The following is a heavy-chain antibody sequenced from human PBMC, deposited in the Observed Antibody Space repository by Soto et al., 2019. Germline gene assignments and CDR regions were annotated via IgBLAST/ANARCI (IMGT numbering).Heavy chain of an antibody. Sequence: QVQLVQSGAEVKKPGSSVKVSCKASGSTFSSYAISWVRQAPGQGLEWMGGIIPIFGTANYAQKFQGRVTITADKSTSTAYMELSSLRSEDTAVYYCARLVDIVATYYYGMDVWGQGTTVTVSS. CDR1: GSTFSSYA. V-gene: IGHV1-69*06. J-gene: IGHJ6*02. CDR3: ARLVDIVATYYYGMDV. D-gene: IGHD5-12*01. CDR2: IIPIFGTA.